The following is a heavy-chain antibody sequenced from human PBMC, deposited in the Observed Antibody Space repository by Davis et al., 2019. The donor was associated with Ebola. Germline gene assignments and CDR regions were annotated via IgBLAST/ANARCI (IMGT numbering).Heavy chain of an antibody. D-gene: IGHD6-19*01. Sequence: PSETLSLTCAVYGGSFSGYYWSWIRQPQGKGLEWIGEINHSGSTNYNPSLKSRVTISVDTSKNQFSLKLSSVTAADTAVYYCAREGIAVAGLYGMDVWGQGTTVTVSS. J-gene: IGHJ6*02. V-gene: IGHV4-34*01. CDR1: GGSFSGYY. CDR3: AREGIAVAGLYGMDV. CDR2: INHSGST.